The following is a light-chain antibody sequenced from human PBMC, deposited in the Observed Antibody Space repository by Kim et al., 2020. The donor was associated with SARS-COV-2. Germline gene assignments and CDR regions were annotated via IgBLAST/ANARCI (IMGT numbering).Light chain of an antibody. CDR1: NVGSKT. J-gene: IGLJ1*01. CDR3: QVWDNGSDHYV. Sequence: ATGKTARGTGGGHNVGSKTVHWYQQKPGKAPVLVIHYDNIRPSGIPERFSGSYSGNTATLTISRVEAGDEAEYYCQVWDNGSDHYVFGTGTKVTVL. V-gene: IGLV3-21*04. CDR2: YDN.